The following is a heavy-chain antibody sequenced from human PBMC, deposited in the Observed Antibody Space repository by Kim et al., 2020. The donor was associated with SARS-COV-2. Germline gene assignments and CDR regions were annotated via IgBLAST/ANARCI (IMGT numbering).Heavy chain of an antibody. CDR1: GGSISSYY. CDR3: ARTWELYDAFDI. CDR2: IYYSGRT. V-gene: IGHV4-59*01. J-gene: IGHJ3*02. Sequence: SETLSLTCTVSGGSISSYYWSWIRQPPGKGLEWIGYIYYSGRTNYNPSLKSRVTISVDTSKNQFSLKLSSVTAADTAVYYCARTWELYDAFDIWGQGTMVTVSS. D-gene: IGHD1-26*01.